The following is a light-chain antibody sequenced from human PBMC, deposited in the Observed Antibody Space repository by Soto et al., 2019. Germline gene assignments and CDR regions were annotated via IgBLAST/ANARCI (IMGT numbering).Light chain of an antibody. CDR1: RSDVGAYNY. CDR2: EVT. CDR3: SSFTSRFTFV. J-gene: IGLJ1*01. Sequence: QSVLTQPASVSGSPGQSIAISCTGTRSDVGAYNYVSWYQQHPGKAPKLMISEVTNRPSGVSDRFSGSKSGNTASLTISGLQDEDEADYYCSSFTSRFTFVFGTGTK. V-gene: IGLV2-14*01.